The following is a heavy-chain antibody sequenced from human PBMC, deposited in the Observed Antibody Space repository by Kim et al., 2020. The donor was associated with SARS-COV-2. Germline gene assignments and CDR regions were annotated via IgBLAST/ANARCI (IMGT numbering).Heavy chain of an antibody. CDR1: GFTFDDYA. CDR2: ISWNSGSI. CDR3: AKDGRYSSDYFDY. J-gene: IGHJ4*02. V-gene: IGHV3-9*01. D-gene: IGHD6-25*01. Sequence: GGSLRLSCAASGFTFDDYAMHWVRQAPGKGLEWVSGISWNSGSIGYADSVKGRFTISRDNAKNSLYLQMNSLRAEDTALYYCAKDGRYSSDYFDYWGQGT.